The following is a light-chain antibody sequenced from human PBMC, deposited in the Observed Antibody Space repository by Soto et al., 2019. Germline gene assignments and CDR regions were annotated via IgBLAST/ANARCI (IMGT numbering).Light chain of an antibody. J-gene: IGKJ1*01. CDR1: HNIERW. V-gene: IGKV1-5*01. Sequence: IQMTQSPSTLSASVGDRVTITCRASHNIERWMAWYQQKPGKAPSLLIFDASTLHSGVPSRFSGSGSGTDFTLTISSLQPDDFANYYCHQFAISTTFGQGTKVDIK. CDR2: DAS. CDR3: HQFAISTT.